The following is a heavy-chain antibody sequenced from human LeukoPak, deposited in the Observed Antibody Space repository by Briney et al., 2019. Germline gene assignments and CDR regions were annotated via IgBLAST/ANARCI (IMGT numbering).Heavy chain of an antibody. Sequence: GGSLRLSCAASGFTFSTSAMSWVRQAPGKGLEWVSTISGSGGSIYYADSVKGRFTISRDNSKNTVYLQMNSLRAEDTAIYYCAKSRDGYYAYFEYWGQGALVTVSS. CDR3: AKSRDGYYAYFEY. J-gene: IGHJ4*02. CDR1: GFTFSTSA. CDR2: ISGSGGSI. V-gene: IGHV3-23*01. D-gene: IGHD5-24*01.